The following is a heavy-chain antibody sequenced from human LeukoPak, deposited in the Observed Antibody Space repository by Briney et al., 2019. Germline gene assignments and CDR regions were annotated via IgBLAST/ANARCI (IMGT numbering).Heavy chain of an antibody. J-gene: IGHJ4*02. CDR3: ARDPGCSGGSCYPFDY. CDR2: INPNSGGT. D-gene: IGHD2-15*01. Sequence: ASVKVSCKASGYTFTGYYMHWVRQAPGQGLEWMGWINPNSGGTNYAQKFQGRVTMTRDTSISTAYMELSRLRSDDTAVYYCARDPGCSGGSCYPFDYWGQGTLVTVSS. V-gene: IGHV1-2*02. CDR1: GYTFTGYY.